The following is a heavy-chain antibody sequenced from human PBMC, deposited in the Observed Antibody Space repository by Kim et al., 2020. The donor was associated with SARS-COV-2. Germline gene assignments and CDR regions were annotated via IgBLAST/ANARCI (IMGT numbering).Heavy chain of an antibody. Sequence: GGSLRLSCAASGFTFSSYAMSWVRQAPGKGLEWVSAISGSGGSTYYADSVKGRFTISRDNSKNTLYLQMNSLRAEDTAVYYCAKDSLRITMVRGFFDYWGQGTLVTVSS. J-gene: IGHJ4*02. CDR3: AKDSLRITMVRGFFDY. CDR1: GFTFSSYA. CDR2: ISGSGGST. V-gene: IGHV3-23*01. D-gene: IGHD3-10*01.